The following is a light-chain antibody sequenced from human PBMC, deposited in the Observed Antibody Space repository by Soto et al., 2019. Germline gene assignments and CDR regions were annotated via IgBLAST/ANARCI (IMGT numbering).Light chain of an antibody. CDR1: QSVLYSSNNKNY. V-gene: IGKV4-1*01. J-gene: IGKJ2*01. CDR3: QQYYRPPHT. CDR2: WAS. Sequence: DFVMTQSPYSLAVSLGERATINCKSSQSVLYSSNNKNYLAWYQEKPGQPPKLLIYWASTRESGVPDRFSGSGSGTDFTLTISSLQAEDVAVYYCQQYYRPPHTFGQGTKLEIK.